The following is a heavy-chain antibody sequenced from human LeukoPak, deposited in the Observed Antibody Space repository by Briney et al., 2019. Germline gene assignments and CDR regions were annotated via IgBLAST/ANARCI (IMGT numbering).Heavy chain of an antibody. CDR1: GFTFSSYG. V-gene: IGHV3-30*03. CDR3: AVRGAITTILGKFDS. D-gene: IGHD3-10*01. Sequence: GGSLRLSCAASGFTFSSYGMHWVRQAPGKGLEWVAVISYDGSNKYYADSVKGRFTISRDNSKNTLYLQMNSLRAEDTAVYYCAVRGAITTILGKFDSWGQGTLVTVSS. CDR2: ISYDGSNK. J-gene: IGHJ5*01.